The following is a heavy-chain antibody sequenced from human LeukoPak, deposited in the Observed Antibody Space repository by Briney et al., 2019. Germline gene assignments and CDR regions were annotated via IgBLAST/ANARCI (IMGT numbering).Heavy chain of an antibody. D-gene: IGHD3-10*01. V-gene: IGHV4-39*01. CDR2: IYYSGST. Sequence: SETLSLTCTVSGGSISSSSYYWGWIRQPPGKGLEWIGSIYYSGSTYYNPSLKSRVTISVDTSKNQFSLKLSSVTAADTAVYYCARNRYYYGSGTYGVPNWFDPWGQGTLVTVSS. CDR1: GGSISSSSYY. J-gene: IGHJ5*02. CDR3: ARNRYYYGSGTYGVPNWFDP.